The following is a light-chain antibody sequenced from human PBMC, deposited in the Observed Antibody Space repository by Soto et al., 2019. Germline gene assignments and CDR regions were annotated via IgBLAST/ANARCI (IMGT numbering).Light chain of an antibody. CDR3: QQYDTSPT. CDR1: HSLSSKS. CDR2: DAS. J-gene: IGKJ1*01. V-gene: IGKV3-20*01. Sequence: DIVLTQSPGTLSLSPGERATLSCTASHSLSSKSLVWYQQKSGQTPRVLIYDASSRATGIPDRFSGSGSVTDFTLTISRLEPEDSAVYFCQQYDTSPTFGQGTKVEIK.